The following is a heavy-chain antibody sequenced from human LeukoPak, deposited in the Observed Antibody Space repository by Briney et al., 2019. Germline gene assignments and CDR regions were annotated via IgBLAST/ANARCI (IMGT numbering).Heavy chain of an antibody. CDR1: GFTFSSYG. CDR3: AKDLGAIVVGGMDV. D-gene: IGHD3-22*01. Sequence: PGGSLRLSCAASGFTFSSYGMHWVRQAPGKWLESVAVISYDGSNKYYADSVKGRFTISRDNSKNTLYMQTNSLRAEDTAVYYCAKDLGAIVVGGMDVWGQGTTVTVSS. J-gene: IGHJ6*02. V-gene: IGHV3-30*18. CDR2: ISYDGSNK.